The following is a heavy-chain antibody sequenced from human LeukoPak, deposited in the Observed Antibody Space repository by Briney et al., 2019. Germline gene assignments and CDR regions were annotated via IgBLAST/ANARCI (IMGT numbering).Heavy chain of an antibody. Sequence: GGSLRLSCAASGFTFSNYAMSWVRQAPGKGLEWLSTISGSGGSTYCADSVKGRFTISRDNSKNTLYLQMNSLRDEDTAVYYCAKHRFESGGYHSTDWGQGTLVTVSS. V-gene: IGHV3-23*01. CDR1: GFTFSNYA. CDR3: AKHRFESGGYHSTD. D-gene: IGHD3-22*01. CDR2: ISGSGGST. J-gene: IGHJ4*02.